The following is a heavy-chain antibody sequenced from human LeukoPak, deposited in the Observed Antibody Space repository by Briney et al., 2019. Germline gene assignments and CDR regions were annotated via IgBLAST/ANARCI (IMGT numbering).Heavy chain of an antibody. CDR2: IKQDGSEK. V-gene: IGHV3-7*01. CDR3: ARVGYCSTTSCYWRAFDY. D-gene: IGHD2-2*01. CDR1: GFTFSSYW. Sequence: GGSLRLSCAASGFTFSSYWMSWVRQAPGKGLEWVANIKQDGSEKYYVDSVKGRFTISRDNAKNSLYLQMNSLRAEDTAVYYCARVGYCSTTSCYWRAFDYWGQGILVTVSS. J-gene: IGHJ4*02.